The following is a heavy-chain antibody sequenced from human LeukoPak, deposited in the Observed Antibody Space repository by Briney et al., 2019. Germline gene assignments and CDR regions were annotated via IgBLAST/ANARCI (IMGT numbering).Heavy chain of an antibody. CDR2: INPNSGGT. J-gene: IGHJ5*02. V-gene: IGHV1-2*02. CDR1: GYTFTGYY. Sequence: ASVKVSCKASGYTFTGYYMHWVRQAPGQGLEWMGWINPNSGGTNYAQKFQGRVTMTRDTSISTAYMELSRLRSDDTAVYCCARGCGVVVPAAIYSGWDNWFDHWGQGTLVTVSS. D-gene: IGHD2-2*02. CDR3: ARGCGVVVPAAIYSGWDNWFDH.